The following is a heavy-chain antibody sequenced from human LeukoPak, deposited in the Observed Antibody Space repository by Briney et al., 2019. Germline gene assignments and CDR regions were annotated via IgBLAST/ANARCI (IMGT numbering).Heavy chain of an antibody. CDR1: GLTFSSYG. D-gene: IGHD4-17*01. CDR3: AKGRETTVNPPFD. CDR2: IRYDGSNK. V-gene: IGHV3-30*02. Sequence: QLGGSLRLSCAASGLTFSSYGMHWVRQAPGKGLEWVALIRYDGSNKYYADSVKGRFTISRDNSKNTLYPQMNSLRAEDTAVYYCAKGRETTVNPPFDWGQGTLVTVSS. J-gene: IGHJ4*02.